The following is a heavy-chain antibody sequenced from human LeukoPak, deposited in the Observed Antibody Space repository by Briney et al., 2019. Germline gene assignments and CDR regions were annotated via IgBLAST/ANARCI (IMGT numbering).Heavy chain of an antibody. D-gene: IGHD3-16*02. J-gene: IGHJ5*02. V-gene: IGHV1-8*01. CDR2: MNPNSGNT. CDR3: ARGDMITFGGVIVIWFDP. Sequence: ASVKVSCKASGYTFTSYDINWVRQATGQRLEWMGWMNPNSGNTGYAQKFQGRVTMTRNTSISTAYMELSSLRSEDTAVYYCARGDMITFGGVIVIWFDPWGQGTLVTVSS. CDR1: GYTFTSYD.